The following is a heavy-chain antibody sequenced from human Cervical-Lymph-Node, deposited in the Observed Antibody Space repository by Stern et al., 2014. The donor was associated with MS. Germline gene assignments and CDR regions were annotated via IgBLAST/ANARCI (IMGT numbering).Heavy chain of an antibody. J-gene: IGHJ4*02. CDR3: ARGRVRGDSSGWYY. CDR2: ISYDGSNK. V-gene: IGHV3-30*04. CDR1: GFTFSTYP. D-gene: IGHD6-19*01. Sequence: QVQLVQSGGGVVQPGRSLRLSCAVSGFTFSTYPIHWVRQAPGKGLEWVALISYDGSNKYYADSVEGRFTISRDNSKNTLYLQMNSLRADDTAVYYCARGRVRGDSSGWYYWGQGTLVTVSS.